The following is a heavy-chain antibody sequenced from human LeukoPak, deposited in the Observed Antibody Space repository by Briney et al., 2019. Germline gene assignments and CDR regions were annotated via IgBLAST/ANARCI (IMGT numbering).Heavy chain of an antibody. CDR1: GDSISSSNW. J-gene: IGHJ5*02. CDR2: IYHSGST. Sequence: SETLSLTCAVSGDSISSSNWWNWVRQPPGKGLEWIGEIYHSGSTNYNPSLKSRVTISVDKSKNQFSLRLSSATAADTAVYYCARKGFSGSSRHFDPWGQGTLVTVSS. D-gene: IGHD3-10*01. CDR3: ARKGFSGSSRHFDP. V-gene: IGHV4-4*02.